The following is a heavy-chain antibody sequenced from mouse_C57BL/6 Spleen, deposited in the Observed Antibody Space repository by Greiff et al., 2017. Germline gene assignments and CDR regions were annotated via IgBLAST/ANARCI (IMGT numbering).Heavy chain of an antibody. CDR1: GFTFSSYA. Sequence: EVQVVESGGGLVKPGGSLKLSCAASGFTFSSYAMSWVRQTPEKRLEWVATISDGGSYTYYPDNVKGRFTISRDNAKNNLYLQMSHLKSEDTAMYYCAKASYGSAFDYWGQGTTLTVSS. D-gene: IGHD1-1*01. J-gene: IGHJ2*01. CDR2: ISDGGSYT. CDR3: AKASYGSAFDY. V-gene: IGHV5-4*01.